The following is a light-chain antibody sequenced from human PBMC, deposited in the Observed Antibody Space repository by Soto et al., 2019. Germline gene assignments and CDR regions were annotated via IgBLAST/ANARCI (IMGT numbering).Light chain of an antibody. Sequence: QASDTVPLYPGQRATLYCRASQTVSSNYLAWCQQRPGQAPRLLIYGASTRAAGIPDRFSGSGSGTDFTLTITRLEPEDSAVYFCQQYTGPPTTFGQGTRLEV. V-gene: IGKV3-20*01. J-gene: IGKJ5*01. CDR2: GAS. CDR3: QQYTGPPTT. CDR1: QTVSSNY.